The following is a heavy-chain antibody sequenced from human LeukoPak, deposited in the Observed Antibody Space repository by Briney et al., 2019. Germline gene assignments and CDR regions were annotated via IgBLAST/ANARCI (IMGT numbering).Heavy chain of an antibody. V-gene: IGHV4-34*01. CDR2: INHSGST. CDR1: GGPFSGYY. CDR3: ARVRSPRYFDY. Sequence: SETLSLTCAVYGGPFSGYYWSWIRQPPGKGLEWIGEINHSGSTNYNPSLKSRVTISVDTSKNQFSLKLSSVTAEDTAVYYCARVRSPRYFDYWGQGTLVTVSS. J-gene: IGHJ4*02.